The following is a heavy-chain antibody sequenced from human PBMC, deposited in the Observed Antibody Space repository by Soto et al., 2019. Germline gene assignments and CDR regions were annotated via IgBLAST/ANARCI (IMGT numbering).Heavy chain of an antibody. CDR2: LNSDGSSI. J-gene: IGHJ4*02. V-gene: IGHV3-74*01. CDR3: ARDWASGDY. D-gene: IGHD3-16*01. CDR1: GFPFRSFR. Sequence: GSLRLSFAASGFPFRSFRMPRVRQVSGKGLVWVSRLNSDGSSIFYADSVKGRFTISRDNAKNTLYLQMNSLRVEDTAVYHCARDWASGDYWGQGTLVTVSS.